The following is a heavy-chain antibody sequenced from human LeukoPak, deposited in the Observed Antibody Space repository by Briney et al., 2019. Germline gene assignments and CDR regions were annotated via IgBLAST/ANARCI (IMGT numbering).Heavy chain of an antibody. CDR1: GGSFSGYY. D-gene: IGHD1-26*01. V-gene: IGHV4-34*01. Sequence: SETLSLTCAVYGGSFSGYYWSWIRQPPGKGLEWIGEINHSGSTNYNPSLKSRVTISVDTSKNQFSLKLSSVTAADTAVYYCARGAVSGSSFDYWGQGTLVTVSS. CDR2: INHSGST. CDR3: ARGAVSGSSFDY. J-gene: IGHJ4*02.